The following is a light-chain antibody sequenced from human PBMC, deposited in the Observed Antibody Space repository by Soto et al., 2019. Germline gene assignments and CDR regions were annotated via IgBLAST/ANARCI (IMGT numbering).Light chain of an antibody. V-gene: IGKV3-15*01. Sequence: EIVMTQSPATLSVSPGEGATLSCRASQSVSSKLAWYQQKPGQAPRLLIYGASTRATGIPARFSGSGSGTEFTLIISSLQSEDSAVYYCQQYNNWPQLTFGGGTKVDIK. J-gene: IGKJ4*01. CDR2: GAS. CDR1: QSVSSK. CDR3: QQYNNWPQLT.